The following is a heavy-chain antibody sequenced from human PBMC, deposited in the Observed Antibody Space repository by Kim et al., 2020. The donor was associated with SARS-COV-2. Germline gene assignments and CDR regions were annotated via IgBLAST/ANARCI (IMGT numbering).Heavy chain of an antibody. J-gene: IGHJ4*02. CDR3: ARVSPVGATVLDY. CDR1: GGSISSYY. V-gene: IGHV4-59*13. Sequence: SETLSLTCTVSGGSISSYYWSWIRQPPGKGLEWIGYIYYSGSTNYNPSLKSRVTISVDTSKNQFSLKLSSVTAADTAVYYCARVSPVGATVLDYWGQGTLVTVSS. D-gene: IGHD1-26*01. CDR2: IYYSGST.